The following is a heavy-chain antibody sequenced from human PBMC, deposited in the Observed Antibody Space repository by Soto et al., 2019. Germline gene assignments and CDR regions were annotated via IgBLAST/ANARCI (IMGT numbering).Heavy chain of an antibody. CDR1: GGTFSSYS. D-gene: IGHD2-2*01. CDR3: ARAGAVVVPGAVHRHNSFGP. J-gene: IGHJ5*02. CDR2: VIPILGMA. V-gene: IGHV1-69*02. Sequence: QVQLVQSGAEVKKPGSSVKVSCEASGGTFSSYSFSWVRQAPGQGLEWMGRVIPILGMANYAQKFQGRVPITAYKTPXTXYXXLSSRRSAATVASCCARAGAVVVPGAVHRHNSFGPWGQGTLVSVSS.